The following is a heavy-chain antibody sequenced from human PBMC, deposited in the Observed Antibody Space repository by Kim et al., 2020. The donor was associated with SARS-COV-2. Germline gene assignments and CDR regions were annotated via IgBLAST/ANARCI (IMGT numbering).Heavy chain of an antibody. CDR2: GSNK. D-gene: IGHD4-17*01. V-gene: IGHV3-30*01. J-gene: IGHJ4*02. Sequence: GSNKYYADSVKGRFTISRDNSKNTLYLQMNSLRAEDTAVYYCASGDPFDYWGQGTLVTVSS. CDR3: ASGDPFDY.